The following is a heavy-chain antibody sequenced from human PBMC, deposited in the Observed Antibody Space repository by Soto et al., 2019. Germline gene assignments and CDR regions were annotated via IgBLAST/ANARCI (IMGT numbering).Heavy chain of an antibody. CDR3: ARDNRDIVVVVAAPYYYYGMDV. V-gene: IGHV1-69*06. CDR2: ITPIFGTA. J-gene: IGHJ6*02. CDR1: GGTFSSYA. D-gene: IGHD2-15*01. Sequence: SVKVSCKASGGTFSSYAISWVRQAPGQGLEWMGGITPIFGTANYAQKFQGRVTITADKSTSTAYMELSSLRSEDTAVYYCARDNRDIVVVVAAPYYYYGMDVWGQGTTVTVS.